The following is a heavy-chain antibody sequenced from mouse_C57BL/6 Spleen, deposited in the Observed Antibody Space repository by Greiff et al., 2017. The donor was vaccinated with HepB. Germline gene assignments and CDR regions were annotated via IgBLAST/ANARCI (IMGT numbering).Heavy chain of an antibody. D-gene: IGHD2-3*01. CDR2: ISGGGGNT. J-gene: IGHJ3*01. Sequence: DVHLVESGGGLVKPGGSLKLSCAASGFTFSSYTMSWVRQTPEKRLEWVATISGGGGNTYYPDSVKGRFTISRDNAKNTLYLQMSSLRSEDTALYYCARHLDDGYYPFAYWGQGTLVTVSA. CDR3: ARHLDDGYYPFAY. CDR1: GFTFSSYT. V-gene: IGHV5-9*01.